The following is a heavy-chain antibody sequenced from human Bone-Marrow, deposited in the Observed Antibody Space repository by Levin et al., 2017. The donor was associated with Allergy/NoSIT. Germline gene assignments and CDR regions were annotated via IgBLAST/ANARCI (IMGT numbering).Heavy chain of an antibody. J-gene: IGHJ4*02. D-gene: IGHD6-6*01. CDR3: SALGSRPY. CDR2: INWNSDQI. V-gene: IGHV3-9*01. CDR1: GLSIEDYV. Sequence: AGGSLRLSCSVSGLSIEDYVMNWVRQVPGKGLEWVAGINWNSDQIGYADSVQGRFTISRDNAKNSLFLQMSSLRVDDTAVYYCSALGSRPYWGQGTLVTVSS.